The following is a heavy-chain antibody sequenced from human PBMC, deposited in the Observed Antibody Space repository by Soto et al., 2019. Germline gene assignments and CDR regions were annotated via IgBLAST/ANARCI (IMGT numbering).Heavy chain of an antibody. CDR3: AQNYYDSRPLYYCDY. D-gene: IGHD3-22*01. J-gene: IGHJ4*02. CDR2: ISYYGSNK. Sequence: GGSLRLSCEASGFTFSNFGMNWVRQAPCKGLEWVAVISYYGSNKYYADSVKGRFTISRDNSKNTLYLQMNSLRAEDTAVYYCAQNYYDSRPLYYCDYWGPGTLLTAPS. V-gene: IGHV3-30*03. CDR1: GFTFSNFG.